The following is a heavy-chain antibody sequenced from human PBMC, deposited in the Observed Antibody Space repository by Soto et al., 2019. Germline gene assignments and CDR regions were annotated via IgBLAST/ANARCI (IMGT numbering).Heavy chain of an antibody. CDR3: ARAPYDYVWGSYRRTDYYGMDV. Sequence: QVQLQESGPGLVKPSQTLSLTCTVSGGSISSGGYYWSWIRQHPGKGLEWIGYIYYSGSTYYNPYLNSRVTISVDTSKNQFSLKLSSVTAADTAVYYCARAPYDYVWGSYRRTDYYGMDVWGQGTTVTVSS. D-gene: IGHD3-16*02. CDR2: IYYSGST. CDR1: GGSISSGGYY. V-gene: IGHV4-31*03. J-gene: IGHJ6*02.